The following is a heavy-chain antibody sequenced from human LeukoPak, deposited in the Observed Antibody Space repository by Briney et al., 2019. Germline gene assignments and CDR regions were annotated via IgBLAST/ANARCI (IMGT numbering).Heavy chain of an antibody. D-gene: IGHD3-10*01. CDR3: ARVSGPGMNEYFHL. J-gene: IGHJ1*01. CDR1: GFTFSEAW. Sequence: GGSLRLSCAASGFTFSEAWMHWVLQAPGKGLVWLSRINNDGSTTRYADSVKGRFTISRDNAKNTLYLQMNSLRAEDTAAYYCARVSGPGMNEYFHLWGQGTLVTVSS. V-gene: IGHV3-74*01. CDR2: INNDGSTT.